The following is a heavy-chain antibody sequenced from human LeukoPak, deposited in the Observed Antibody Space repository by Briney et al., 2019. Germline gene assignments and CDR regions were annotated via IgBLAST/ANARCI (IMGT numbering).Heavy chain of an antibody. CDR3: ARVGADYDFWSGYFRYYYYYMDV. V-gene: IGHV4-39*07. CDR2: IYYSGST. J-gene: IGHJ6*03. Sequence: SETLSLTCTVSGGSISSSSYYWGWIRQPPGKGLEWIGSIYYSGSTYYNPSLKSRVTISVDTSKNQFSLKLSSVTAADTAVYYCARVGADYDFWSGYFRYYYYYMDVWGKGTTVTVSS. CDR1: GGSISSSSYY. D-gene: IGHD3-3*01.